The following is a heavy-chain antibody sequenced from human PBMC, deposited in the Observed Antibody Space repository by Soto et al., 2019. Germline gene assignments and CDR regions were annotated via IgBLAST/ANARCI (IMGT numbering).Heavy chain of an antibody. Sequence: QITLKESGPTLVKPTQTLTLTCSFSGVSFSTSILGVGWIRQSPGKALEWLALVYWDDDKLYGPSLESSLPITEDTSKDPVVLAVTDMDPVDTATSFCVHSPYESGRRRFDYRGQGTLVTVSS. J-gene: IGHJ4*02. D-gene: IGHD3-10*01. CDR2: VYWDDDK. CDR1: GVSFSTSILG. CDR3: VHSPYESGRRRFDY. V-gene: IGHV2-5*05.